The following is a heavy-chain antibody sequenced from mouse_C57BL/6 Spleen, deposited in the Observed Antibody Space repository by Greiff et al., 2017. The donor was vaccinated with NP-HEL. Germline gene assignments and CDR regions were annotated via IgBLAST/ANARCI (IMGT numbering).Heavy chain of an antibody. CDR3: ARHTFDY. CDR1: GFTFSSYG. J-gene: IGHJ2*01. Sequence: EVQLVESGGDLVKPGGSLKLSCAASGFTFSSYGMSWVRQTPDKRLEWVATISSGGSYTYYPDSVKGRFTIAIDNAKNSLYLQMSSLKSEDTAMYYCARHTFDYWGQGTTLTVAS. V-gene: IGHV5-6*01. CDR2: ISSGGSYT.